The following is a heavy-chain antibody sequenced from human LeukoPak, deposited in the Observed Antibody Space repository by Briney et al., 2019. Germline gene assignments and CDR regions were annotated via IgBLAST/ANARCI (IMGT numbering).Heavy chain of an antibody. CDR2: ISGSGGST. J-gene: IGHJ4*02. CDR3: AKDNYDILTPFDY. CDR1: GFTFSSYA. V-gene: IGHV3-23*01. Sequence: GGSLRLSCAASGFTFSSYAMSWVRQAPGKGLEWVSAISGSGGSTYYADSVKGWFTISRDNSKNTLYLQMNSLRAEDTAVYYCAKDNYDILTPFDYWGQGTLVTVSS. D-gene: IGHD3-9*01.